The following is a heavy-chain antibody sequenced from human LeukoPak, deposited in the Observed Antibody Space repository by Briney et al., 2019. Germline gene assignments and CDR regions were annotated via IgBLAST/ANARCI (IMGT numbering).Heavy chain of an antibody. CDR3: ARLSRDSKPHYYYYYMDV. V-gene: IGHV5-51*01. CDR2: IYPGDSDT. Sequence: GESLKISCKGSGYSFTSYWIGWVRQMPGKGLEWMGIIYPGDSDTRYSPSFQGQVTISADKSISTAYLQWSSLKASDTAMYYCARLSRDSKPHYYYYYMDVWGKGTTVTVSS. CDR1: GYSFTSYW. D-gene: IGHD4-11*01. J-gene: IGHJ6*03.